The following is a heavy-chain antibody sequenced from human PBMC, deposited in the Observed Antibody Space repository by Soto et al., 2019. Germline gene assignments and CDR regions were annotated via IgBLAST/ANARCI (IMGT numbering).Heavy chain of an antibody. CDR2: IYYRGTT. CDR1: GVSISSDNYY. Sequence: QLQLQESGPGLVKPSETLSLTCTVSGVSISSDNYYWGWIRQPPGKGLEWIGSIYYRGTTYYTPPLKSRVTISVDTSKNQFSLKLSSVTAADSAVYYCASPVAYGDYGRFDPWGQGTLVTVSS. CDR3: ASPVAYGDYGRFDP. V-gene: IGHV4-39*01. D-gene: IGHD4-17*01. J-gene: IGHJ5*02.